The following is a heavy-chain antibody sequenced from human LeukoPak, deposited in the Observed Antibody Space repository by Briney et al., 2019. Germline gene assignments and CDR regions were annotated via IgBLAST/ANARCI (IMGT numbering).Heavy chain of an antibody. CDR1: GGTFSSYA. CDR3: ARASEYYDSSGYYNNWFHP. CDR2: IIPIFGTA. J-gene: IGHJ5*02. V-gene: IGHV1-69*05. Sequence: SVKVSCKASGGTFSSYAISWVRQAPGQGLEWMGGIIPIFGTANYAQKFQGRVTITTDESTSTAYMELSSLRSEDTAVYYCARASEYYDSSGYYNNWFHPWGQGTLVTVSS. D-gene: IGHD3-22*01.